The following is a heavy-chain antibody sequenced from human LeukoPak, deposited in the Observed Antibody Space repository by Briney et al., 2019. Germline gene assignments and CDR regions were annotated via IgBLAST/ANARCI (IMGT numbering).Heavy chain of an antibody. CDR2: MNPNSGNT. V-gene: IGHV1-8*01. CDR1: GYTFTSYD. D-gene: IGHD3-3*01. CDR3: ARSKRITIFGKYYMDV. Sequence: ASVKVSCKASGYTFTSYDINWVRRATGQGLEWMGWMNPNSGNTGYAQKFQGRVTMTRNTSISTAYMEPSSLRSEDTAVYYCARSKRITIFGKYYMDVWGKGTTVTVSS. J-gene: IGHJ6*03.